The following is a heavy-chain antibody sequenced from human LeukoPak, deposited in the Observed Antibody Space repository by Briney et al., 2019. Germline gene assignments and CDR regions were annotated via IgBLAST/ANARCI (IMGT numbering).Heavy chain of an antibody. D-gene: IGHD2-2*01. J-gene: IGHJ4*02. V-gene: IGHV3-30*03. CDR2: TSYDGSNK. CDR3: ASGRGRYCSSTSCYAPEY. Sequence: GGSRRLSCAPSGFTFSSYCMHWVRQAPAKGLAWVAFTSYDGSNKYYADSVKGRVTISRDNSKNTLYPQMNSLRDADTAVYYCASGRGRYCSSTSCYAPEYWGQGTLVTASS. CDR1: GFTFSSYC.